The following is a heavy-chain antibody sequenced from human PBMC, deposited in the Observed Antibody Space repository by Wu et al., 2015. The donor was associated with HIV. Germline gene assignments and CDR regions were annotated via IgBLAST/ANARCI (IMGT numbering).Heavy chain of an antibody. CDR3: ARGARYYYDSSGYPDY. V-gene: IGHV1-8*01. D-gene: IGHD3-22*01. Sequence: QVQLVQSGAEVKKPGASVKVSCKASGYTFTSYDINWVRQATGQGLEWMGWMNPNSGNTGYAQKFQGRVTMTRNTSISTAYMELSSLRSEDTAVYYCARGARYYYDSSGYPDYWGQGTLVTVSS. CDR1: GYTFTSYD. J-gene: IGHJ4*02. CDR2: MNPNSGNT.